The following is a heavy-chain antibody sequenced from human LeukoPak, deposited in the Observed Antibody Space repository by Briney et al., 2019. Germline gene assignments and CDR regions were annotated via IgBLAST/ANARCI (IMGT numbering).Heavy chain of an antibody. CDR2: INSDGSST. D-gene: IGHD2-2*01. V-gene: IGHV3-74*01. J-gene: IGHJ1*01. CDR1: GFTFSSYW. Sequence: PGGSLRLSCAASGFTFSSYWMHWVRQAPGKGLVWVSRINSDGSSTSYADSVKGRFTISRDNAKNTLYLQMNSLRAEDTAVYYCARPGDCSSTSCFQDFQHWGQGTLVTVSS. CDR3: ARPGDCSSTSCFQDFQH.